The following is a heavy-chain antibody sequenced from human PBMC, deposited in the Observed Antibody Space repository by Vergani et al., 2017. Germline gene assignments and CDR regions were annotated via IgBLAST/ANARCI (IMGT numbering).Heavy chain of an antibody. V-gene: IGHV3-9*01. D-gene: IGHD3-10*01. CDR1: GFTFDDYA. CDR2: INWNSKGI. J-gene: IGHJ4*02. CDR3: PRHRFGHGLDS. Sequence: EVQLVESGGGLVQPGRSLRLSCAASGFTFDDYAMHWVRQAPGKGLEWVSGINWNSKGIGYADSVKGRFTISRDNAKNSLYLQMNSLRGEDTAVYYCPRHRFGHGLDSWGQGSLVIVSS.